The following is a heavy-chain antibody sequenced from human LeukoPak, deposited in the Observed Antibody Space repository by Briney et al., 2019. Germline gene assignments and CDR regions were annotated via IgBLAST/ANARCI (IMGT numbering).Heavy chain of an antibody. CDR1: GFSFGDYG. V-gene: IGHV3-20*04. CDR2: INWNGGST. J-gene: IGHJ6*03. CDR3: ARGTGDYYYYYYMDV. D-gene: IGHD4-17*01. Sequence: PGGSPRLSCAASGFSFGDYGMSWVRQAPGKGLEWVSGINWNGGSTGYADSVKGRFTISRDNAKNSLYLQMNSLRAEDTALYYCARGTGDYYYYYYMDVWGKGTTVTVSS.